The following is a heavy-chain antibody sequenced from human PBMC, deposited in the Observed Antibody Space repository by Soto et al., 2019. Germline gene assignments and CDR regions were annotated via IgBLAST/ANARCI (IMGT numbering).Heavy chain of an antibody. D-gene: IGHD1-26*01. CDR1: GASIRSGDYY. V-gene: IGHV4-31*03. CDR3: ARYSGHENSFDP. J-gene: IGHJ5*02. Sequence: QVQLQESGPGLVTPSQTLSLTCTVSGASIRSGDYYWSWIRQLPGKGLEWIGYIYHSGSTYYKPSLESRLTISVDTSKNQFSLRLSSVTAADTAVYYCARYSGHENSFDPWGQGALVTVSS. CDR2: IYHSGST.